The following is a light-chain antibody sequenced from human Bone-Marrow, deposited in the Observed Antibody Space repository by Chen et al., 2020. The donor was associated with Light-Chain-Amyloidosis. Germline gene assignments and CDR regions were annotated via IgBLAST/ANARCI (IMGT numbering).Light chain of an antibody. V-gene: IGLV6-57*01. CDR3: QSYQGSSQGV. CDR1: SGSIATNY. CDR2: EDD. Sequence: NFMLTQPHSVSEPPGKTVIISCTRSSGSIATNYVQWYQQRPGSSPTTGVYEDDQRPSGVPARFSGSIDRSSNSASLTISGLKTEDEADYYCQSYQGSSQGVFGGGTKLTV. J-gene: IGLJ3*02.